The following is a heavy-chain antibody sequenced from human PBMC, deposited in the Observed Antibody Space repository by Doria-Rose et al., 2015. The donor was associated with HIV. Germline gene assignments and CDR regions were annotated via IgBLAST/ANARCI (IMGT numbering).Heavy chain of an antibody. Sequence: QITLKESGPVLVKPTETLMLTCTVSGVSLSSPGMGVSWTRQPPGKALEWLANIFSDDERSYKTSLKSRLTISRGTSKSQVVLTMTDMDPVDTATYYCARIKSSRWYHKYYFDFWGQGTLVIVSA. D-gene: IGHD6-13*01. CDR1: GVSLSSPGMG. V-gene: IGHV2-26*01. CDR2: IFSDDER. J-gene: IGHJ4*02. CDR3: ARIKSSRWYHKYYFDF.